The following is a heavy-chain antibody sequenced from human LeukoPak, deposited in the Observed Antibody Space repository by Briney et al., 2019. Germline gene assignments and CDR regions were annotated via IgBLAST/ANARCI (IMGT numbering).Heavy chain of an antibody. V-gene: IGHV4-38-2*01. J-gene: IGHJ5*02. CDR3: AKAGTTGIHHWFDP. D-gene: IGHD1-1*01. Sequence: PSETLSLTCVVSGYSISNDYYWGWIRQPPGKGLERIANIYHSGGSYYNPSLKSRVTILVDTSKNQFSLKLSSVTAADTAVYYCAKAGTTGIHHWFDPWGQGNLVTVSS. CDR1: GYSISNDYY. CDR2: IYHSGGS.